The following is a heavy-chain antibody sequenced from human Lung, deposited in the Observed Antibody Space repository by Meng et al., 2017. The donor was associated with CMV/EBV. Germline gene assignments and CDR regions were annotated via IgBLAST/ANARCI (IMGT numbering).Heavy chain of an antibody. CDR2: IYYSGST. Sequence: SVSSDSYYWSWIRQPPGKGLEWIVYIYYSGSTNYNPSLKSRVTISVDTSKNQFSLKLSSVTAADTAVYYCARQYVAGGYYYYGMDVWGQGTTVTVSS. D-gene: IGHD2-21*01. CDR3: ARQYVAGGYYYYGMDV. CDR1: SVSSDSYY. J-gene: IGHJ6*02. V-gene: IGHV4-61*07.